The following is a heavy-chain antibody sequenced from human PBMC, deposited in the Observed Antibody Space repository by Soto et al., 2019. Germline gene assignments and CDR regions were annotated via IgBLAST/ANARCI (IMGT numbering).Heavy chain of an antibody. V-gene: IGHV3-15*07. Sequence: GGSLRLSCAASGFTFSNAWMNWVRQAPGKGLEWVGRIKSKTDGGTTDYAAPVKGRFTISRDDSKNTLYLQMNSLKTEDTAVYYCTTDFIAAAGTRHDYWGQGTLVTVSS. CDR2: IKSKTDGGTT. D-gene: IGHD6-13*01. J-gene: IGHJ4*02. CDR3: TTDFIAAAGTRHDY. CDR1: GFTFSNAW.